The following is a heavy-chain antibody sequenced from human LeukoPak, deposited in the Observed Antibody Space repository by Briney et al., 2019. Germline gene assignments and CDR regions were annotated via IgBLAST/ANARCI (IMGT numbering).Heavy chain of an antibody. Sequence: SGGSLRLSCAASGFILSDYNMNWVRQAPGKGLQWVSFIAISATYITYADSVKGRFTISRDNAKNSLYLQMNSLRAEDTAAYYCARDLSATARAYDYWGQGTLVTVSS. CDR3: ARDLSATARAYDY. D-gene: IGHD1-26*01. J-gene: IGHJ4*02. CDR1: GFILSDYN. CDR2: IAISATYI. V-gene: IGHV3-21*01.